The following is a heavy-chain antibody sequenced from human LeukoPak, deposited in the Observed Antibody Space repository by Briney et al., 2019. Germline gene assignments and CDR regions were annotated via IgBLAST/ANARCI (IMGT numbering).Heavy chain of an antibody. CDR2: IYTSGST. V-gene: IGHV4-61*02. CDR1: GGSISSGSYH. Sequence: PSETLSLTCTVSGGSISSGSYHWSWIRQPAGKGLEWIGRIYTSGSTNYNPSLKSRVTISVDTSKNQFSLKLSSVTAADTAVYYCARDRHDSSGYYYNDAFDIWGQGTMVTVSS. J-gene: IGHJ3*02. D-gene: IGHD3-22*01. CDR3: ARDRHDSSGYYYNDAFDI.